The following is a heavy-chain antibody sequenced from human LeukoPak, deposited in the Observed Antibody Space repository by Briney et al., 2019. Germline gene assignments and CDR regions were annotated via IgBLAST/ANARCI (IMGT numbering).Heavy chain of an antibody. V-gene: IGHV1-8*01. D-gene: IGHD7-27*01. Sequence: ASVKVSCKASRYTFTSYDINWVRQATGQGPEWMGWMSPNSGNTGYAQNFQGRVTMTSDTSISTAYMELSSLRSEDTAVYYCARSPPNWGFDYWGQGILVTVSS. CDR3: ARSPPNWGFDY. CDR1: RYTFTSYD. CDR2: MSPNSGNT. J-gene: IGHJ4*02.